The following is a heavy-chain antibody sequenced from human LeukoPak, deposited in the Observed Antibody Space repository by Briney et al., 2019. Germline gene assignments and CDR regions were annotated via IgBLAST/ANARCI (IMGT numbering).Heavy chain of an antibody. CDR2: ITSGGDYI. CDR3: ARGHYDVLAASYKWTPDY. Sequence: GGSLRLSCAASGFTFNTFNMNWVRQAPGKGLEWVSSITSGGDYIYYADSVKGRFTTSRDNAKNSLSPQLNSLRVEDTAVYYCARGHYDVLAASYKWTPDYWGQGTLVTVSS. D-gene: IGHD3-9*01. J-gene: IGHJ4*02. CDR1: GFTFNTFN. V-gene: IGHV3-21*01.